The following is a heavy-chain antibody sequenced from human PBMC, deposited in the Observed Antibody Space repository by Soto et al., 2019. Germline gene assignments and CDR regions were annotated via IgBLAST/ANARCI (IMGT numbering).Heavy chain of an antibody. CDR3: ARLSHAAGSGSPWYFDY. J-gene: IGHJ4*02. CDR2: MFYSGSS. D-gene: IGHD3-10*01. Sequence: QVQLQESGPGLMKPSETRSLTCTVSGGSISYYYWSWIRQPPGKGLEWIGSMFYSGSSNYNPSLKNRVTISVDTSKNQFSLKLRSVTAAATAVYYCARLSHAAGSGSPWYFDYWGQGTLVTVSS. V-gene: IGHV4-59*01. CDR1: GGSISYYY.